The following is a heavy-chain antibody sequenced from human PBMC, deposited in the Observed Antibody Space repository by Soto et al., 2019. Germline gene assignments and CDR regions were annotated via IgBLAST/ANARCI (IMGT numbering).Heavy chain of an antibody. CDR2: IYYSGST. J-gene: IGHJ6*04. CDR3: ARATYYDFWSGYLAPRMDV. Sequence: PSETLSLTCTVSGGSISSYYWSWIRQPPGKGLEWIGYIYYSGSTNYNPSLKSRVTISVDTSKNQFSLKLSSVTAADAAVYYCARATYYDFWSGYLAPRMDVWGKGTTVTAPQ. D-gene: IGHD3-3*01. V-gene: IGHV4-59*01. CDR1: GGSISSYY.